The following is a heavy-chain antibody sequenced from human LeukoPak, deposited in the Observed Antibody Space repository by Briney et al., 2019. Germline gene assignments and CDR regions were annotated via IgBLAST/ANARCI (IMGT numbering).Heavy chain of an antibody. CDR1: GFTFSSYA. CDR3: ARAGDYSNHGDRWFDP. J-gene: IGHJ5*02. Sequence: PGGSLRLSCAASGFTFSSYAMSWVRQAPGKGLEWVSAISGSGGSTYYADSVKGRFTISRDNSKNTLYLQMNSLRAEDTAVYYCARAGDYSNHGDRWFDPWGQGTLVTVSS. D-gene: IGHD4-11*01. CDR2: ISGSGGST. V-gene: IGHV3-23*01.